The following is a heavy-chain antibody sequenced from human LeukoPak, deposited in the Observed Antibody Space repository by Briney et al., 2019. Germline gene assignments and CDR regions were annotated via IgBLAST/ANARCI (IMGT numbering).Heavy chain of an antibody. J-gene: IGHJ5*02. CDR3: PRHREYCGTHSGPVEP. CDR1: GYRFSNYW. V-gene: IGHV5-51*01. CDR2: IYPGDSDT. D-gene: IGHD2-21*01. Sequence: GESLKISCKGSGYRFSNYWLGWVRQMPGKGLEWMGFIYPGDSDTRYSPSFQGQVTISADKSITTAYLQWSSLKASDTAMYYCPRHREYCGTHSGPVEPGGQGTLVTVS.